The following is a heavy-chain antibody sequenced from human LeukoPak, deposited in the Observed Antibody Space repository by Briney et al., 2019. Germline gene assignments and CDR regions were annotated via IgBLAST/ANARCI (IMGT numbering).Heavy chain of an antibody. Sequence: PGGSLRLSCAVSRFIFSTYYLHWVRQPPGKGLEWVSSVSPTSDSIYYADSMKGRFTISRDNGKNSLYLQMNSLRAEDTAVYYCTGGYNYGPLNWGQGTLVTVSS. CDR2: VSPTSDSI. V-gene: IGHV3-21*06. D-gene: IGHD5-18*01. CDR3: TGGYNYGPLN. J-gene: IGHJ4*02. CDR1: RFIFSTYY.